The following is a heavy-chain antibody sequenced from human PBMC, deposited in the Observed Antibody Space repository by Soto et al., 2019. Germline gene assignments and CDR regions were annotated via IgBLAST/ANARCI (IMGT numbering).Heavy chain of an antibody. J-gene: IGHJ4*02. CDR1: GFIFKMYW. CDR2: IYNDGTYS. Sequence: PGGSLRLSCADSGFIFKMYWMHWVRQSPGKGLVWISRIYNDGTYSDYADSVRGRFTISRDNVNDTLYLQMNNLRAGDSGLYYCTRGPRPISTGTGDYWGQGTQVTVSS. D-gene: IGHD3-10*01. V-gene: IGHV3-74*01. CDR3: TRGPRPISTGTGDY.